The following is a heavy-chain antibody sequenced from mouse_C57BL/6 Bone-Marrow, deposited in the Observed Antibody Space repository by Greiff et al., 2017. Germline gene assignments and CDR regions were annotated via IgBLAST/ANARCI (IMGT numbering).Heavy chain of an antibody. J-gene: IGHJ2*01. CDR2: IDPSDSET. CDR3: AREEELGRPCDY. V-gene: IGHV1-52*01. D-gene: IGHD4-1*01. Sequence: QVQLQQPGAELVRPGSSVKLSCKASGYTFTSYWMHWVKQRPIQGLEWIGNIDPSDSETHYNQKFKDKATLTVDKSSSTAYMQLSSLTSEDSAVYYCAREEELGRPCDYWGQGTTLTVSS. CDR1: GYTFTSYW.